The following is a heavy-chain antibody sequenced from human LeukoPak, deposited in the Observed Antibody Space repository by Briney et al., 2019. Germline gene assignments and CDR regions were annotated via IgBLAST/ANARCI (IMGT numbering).Heavy chain of an antibody. Sequence: SETLSLTXAVYGGSFSGYYWSWIRQPPGKGLEWIGEINHSGSTNYNPSLKSRVTISVDTSKNQFSLKLSSVTAADTAVYYCARGRGRMVPPLRAFDIWGQGTMVTVSS. V-gene: IGHV4-34*01. CDR1: GGSFSGYY. CDR2: INHSGST. CDR3: ARGRGRMVPPLRAFDI. D-gene: IGHD2-2*01. J-gene: IGHJ3*02.